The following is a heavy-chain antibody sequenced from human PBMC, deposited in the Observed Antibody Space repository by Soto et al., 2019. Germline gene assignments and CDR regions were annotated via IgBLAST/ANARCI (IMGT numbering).Heavy chain of an antibody. CDR2: IYYSGST. CDR3: EAGPRY. V-gene: IGHV4-59*01. CDR1: GGSISSYY. J-gene: IGHJ4*02. Sequence: SETLSLTCTVSGGSISSYYWSWIRQPPGKGLEWIGYIYYSGSTDYSPSLKSRVTMSIDTSQNQVSLKLTSVTTADTAVYYCEAGPRYWGQGTLVTVSS.